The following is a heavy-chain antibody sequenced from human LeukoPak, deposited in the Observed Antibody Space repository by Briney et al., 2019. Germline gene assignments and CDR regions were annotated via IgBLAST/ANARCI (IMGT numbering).Heavy chain of an antibody. CDR1: GFTFSSYE. J-gene: IGHJ4*02. D-gene: IGHD1-1*01. CDR2: ISSSGSTI. Sequence: GGSLRLSCAASGFTFSSYEMNWVRQAPGKGLEWVSYISSSGSTIYYADSVKGRFTISRDNAKNSLYLQMNSLRAEDTAVYYCAREDPYNWNDGGVDWGQGALVTVSS. V-gene: IGHV3-48*03. CDR3: AREDPYNWNDGGVD.